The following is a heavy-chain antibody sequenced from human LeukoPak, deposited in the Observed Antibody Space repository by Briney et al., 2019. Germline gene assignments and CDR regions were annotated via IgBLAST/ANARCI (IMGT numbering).Heavy chain of an antibody. J-gene: IGHJ4*02. D-gene: IGHD3-22*01. CDR1: GYTFSSYA. CDR3: TYDSRGYSFDY. CDR2: ISSDGSGK. V-gene: IGHV3-30-3*01. Sequence: GRSLRLSCAASGYTFSSYAMHWVRQAPGKGLKWVAVISSDGSGKYYGDSVKGRFTISRDNSKNTLYLQINTLRAEDTAVYYCTYDSRGYSFDYWGRGTLVIVSS.